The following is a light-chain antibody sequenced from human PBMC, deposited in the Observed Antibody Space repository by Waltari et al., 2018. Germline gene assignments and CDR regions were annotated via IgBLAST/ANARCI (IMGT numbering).Light chain of an antibody. CDR2: GAS. CDR1: QNIDIY. V-gene: IGKV1-39*01. CDR3: QQTSITPRT. Sequence: DVQLTQSPSSLSASVGDRVTISCRASQNIDIYLNWYQQKPGEAPNLLIYGASKLQSGVPSRFSGSGSGTDFTLTISSLQPEDFASFYCQQTSITPRTFGQGTKLEI. J-gene: IGKJ2*01.